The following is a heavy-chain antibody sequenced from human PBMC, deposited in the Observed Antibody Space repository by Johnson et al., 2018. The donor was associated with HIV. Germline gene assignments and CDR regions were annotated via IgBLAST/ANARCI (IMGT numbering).Heavy chain of an antibody. CDR2: IGSAGDT. CDR3: TRGEVQVLEWLGTGSDAFDI. J-gene: IGHJ3*02. Sequence: VQLVESGGGVVQPGGSLRLSCAASGFTFSSYAMSWVRQATGKGLEWVSAIGSAGDTYYSGSVKGRFTISRENAKNSLYLQMSSLRAGDTAVYYCTRGEVQVLEWLGTGSDAFDIWGQGTMVTVSS. CDR1: GFTFSSYA. D-gene: IGHD3-3*01. V-gene: IGHV3-13*01.